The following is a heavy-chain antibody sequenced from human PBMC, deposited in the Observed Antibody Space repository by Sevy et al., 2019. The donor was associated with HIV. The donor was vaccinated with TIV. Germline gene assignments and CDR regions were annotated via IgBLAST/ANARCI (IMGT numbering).Heavy chain of an antibody. CDR2: IWFDGSNT. D-gene: IGHD4-17*01. Sequence: GGSLRLSCAASGFTFSSFGMHWVRQAPGKGLEWVAVIWFDGSNTYYADSVKGRFTISRDIAKKTLHLQMNGLRAEDTAVYYCARDLEFYDSGDYGPAFMPDFWGHGTLVTVSS. CDR3: ARDLEFYDSGDYGPAFMPDF. J-gene: IGHJ4*01. CDR1: GFTFSSFG. V-gene: IGHV3-33*01.